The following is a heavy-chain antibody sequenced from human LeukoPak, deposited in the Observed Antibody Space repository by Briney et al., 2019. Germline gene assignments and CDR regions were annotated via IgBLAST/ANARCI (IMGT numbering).Heavy chain of an antibody. CDR3: ARGVDEESSGYLFDY. D-gene: IGHD3-22*01. J-gene: IGHJ4*02. CDR2: IYTIGST. Sequence: PSETLSLTCTVPGGSISSYYWSWIRPPAGKGLEWIGRIYTIGSTNYNPSLKSRVTMSVDTSKNQFSLKLSSVSAADTAVYYWARGVDEESSGYLFDYWGQGTLSPSPQ. V-gene: IGHV4-4*07. CDR1: GGSISSYY.